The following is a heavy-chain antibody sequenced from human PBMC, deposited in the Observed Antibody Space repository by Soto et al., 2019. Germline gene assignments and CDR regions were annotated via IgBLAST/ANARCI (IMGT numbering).Heavy chain of an antibody. CDR3: ATDRGSSPFDY. V-gene: IGHV3-33*01. CDR2: IWSDGSHQ. CDR1: GLSFSVYG. D-gene: IGHD1-26*01. Sequence: QVQLVESGGGVVQPGTSLRLSCGVSGLSFSVYGMHWVRQAPGKGLEWVAVIWSDGSHQTYADSVRGRFTISRDNSKNTLYLQMNSLRAEDTAIYYCATDRGSSPFDYWGQGTVVTVSS. J-gene: IGHJ4*02.